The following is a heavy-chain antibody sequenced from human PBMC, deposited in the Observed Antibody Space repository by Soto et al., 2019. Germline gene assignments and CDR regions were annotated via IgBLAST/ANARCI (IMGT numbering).Heavy chain of an antibody. CDR3: ARAVTTYFGDYLDY. V-gene: IGHV4-59*01. D-gene: IGHD4-4*01. CDR1: GGSISSYY. J-gene: IGHJ4*02. CDR2: IYYSGST. Sequence: SETLSLTCTISGGSISSYYWSWIRQPPGKGLEWIGYIYYSGSTNYNPSLKSRVTISVDTSKNQFSLKLSSVTAADTAVNYCARAVTTYFGDYLDYWGQGTLVTVSS.